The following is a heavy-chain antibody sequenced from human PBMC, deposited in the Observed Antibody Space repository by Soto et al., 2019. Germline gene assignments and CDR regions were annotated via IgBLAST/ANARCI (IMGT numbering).Heavy chain of an antibody. CDR2: ISGSGGST. CDR3: AKAAGIAAADYYYYHGMDV. D-gene: IGHD6-13*01. V-gene: IGHV3-23*01. Sequence: EVQLLESGGGLVQPGGSLRLSCAASGFTFSSYAMSWVRQAPGKGLEWVSTISGSGGSTYYADSVKGRFNISGDNTKNTLYLQKNSPRAEDTAVYYCAKAAGIAAADYYYYHGMDVWGQATTVTVSS. CDR1: GFTFSSYA. J-gene: IGHJ6*02.